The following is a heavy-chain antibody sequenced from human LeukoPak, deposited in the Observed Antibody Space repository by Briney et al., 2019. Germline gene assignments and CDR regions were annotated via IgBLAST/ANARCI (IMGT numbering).Heavy chain of an antibody. J-gene: IGHJ3*02. D-gene: IGHD1-20*01. Sequence: GASVKVSCKASGYTFTNYAIIWVRQAPGQGLEWMAYISAYNGKTEYAQKIQGRATQTTDTSTNTAYMELSSLRSDDTAVYYCAREFWCNDNNCYLSSFDIWGQGTVVTVSS. CDR3: AREFWCNDNNCYLSSFDI. CDR2: ISAYNGKT. V-gene: IGHV1-18*01. CDR1: GYTFTNYA.